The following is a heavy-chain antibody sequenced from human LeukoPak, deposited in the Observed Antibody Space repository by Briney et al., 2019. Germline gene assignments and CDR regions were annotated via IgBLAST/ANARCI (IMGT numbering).Heavy chain of an antibody. CDR1: GFTFSRYW. CDR2: IKEDGSEK. V-gene: IGHV3-7*01. D-gene: IGHD7-27*01. J-gene: IGHJ4*02. CDR3: ARDYTGGWNDY. Sequence: QAGGSLRLSCAAAGFTFSRYWMSWVRQATGKGLECVAKIKEDGSEKHYVDSVKGRFTISRDNAKKSLYLQMNSLRAEDTAVYYCARDYTGGWNDYWGQGTLVTVSS.